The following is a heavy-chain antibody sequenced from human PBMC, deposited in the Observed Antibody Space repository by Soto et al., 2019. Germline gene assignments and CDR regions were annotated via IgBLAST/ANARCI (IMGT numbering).Heavy chain of an antibody. D-gene: IGHD4-17*01. CDR3: ARGRLTTTVTTVGDYYYYMDV. Sequence: QVQLVESGGGVVQPGRSLRLSCAASGFTFSSYGMHWVRQAPGKGLEWVAVIWYDGSNKYYADSVKGRFTISRDNSKNTLYLQMNSLSAEDTAVYYCARGRLTTTVTTVGDYYYYMDVWGKGTTVTVSS. J-gene: IGHJ6*03. CDR1: GFTFSSYG. CDR2: IWYDGSNK. V-gene: IGHV3-33*01.